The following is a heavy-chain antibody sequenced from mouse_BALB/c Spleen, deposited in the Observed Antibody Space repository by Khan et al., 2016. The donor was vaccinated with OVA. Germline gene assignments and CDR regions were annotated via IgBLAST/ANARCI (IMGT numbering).Heavy chain of an antibody. Sequence: EVQLQQSGTVLARPGASVKMSCKASGYSFTSYLIHWVKQRPGQGLEWIGDIYPGNSDTTYNQKFKDKAKLTAGKSANTAYMELSSLTNEDSAVYYCARGGYSSVAYWSQGTLVTVSA. CDR3: ARGGYSSVAY. CDR1: GYSFTSYL. D-gene: IGHD1-3*01. V-gene: IGHV1-5*01. CDR2: IYPGNSDT. J-gene: IGHJ3*01.